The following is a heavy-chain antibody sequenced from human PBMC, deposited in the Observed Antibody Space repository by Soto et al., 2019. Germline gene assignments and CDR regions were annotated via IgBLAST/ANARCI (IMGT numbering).Heavy chain of an antibody. V-gene: IGHV3-23*01. CDR1: GFSFSSYA. D-gene: IGHD6-19*01. CDR3: AKDLLQWLGGSGPVDY. J-gene: IGHJ4*02. CDR2: ISPTGGST. Sequence: EVQLLESGGGLVHPGGSLRLSCATSGFSFSSYAMTWLRQAPGKGLEWVSTISPTGGSTYYADSVTGRFTISRDDSKNTLYLHMNSLRAEDTATYCCAKDLLQWLGGSGPVDYWCQGTLVTVSS.